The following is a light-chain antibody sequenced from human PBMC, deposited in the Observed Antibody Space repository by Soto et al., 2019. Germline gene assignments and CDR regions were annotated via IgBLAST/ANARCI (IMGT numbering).Light chain of an antibody. CDR2: GAS. Sequence: EIVLTQSPGTLSLSPGERATLSCRASQSVSSSSLAWYQQKPGQAPRLLIYGASSRATGIPDRFSDSASGTDFTLTISRLEPEDFAVYYCQQYGSSPYTFGQGTKLDIK. J-gene: IGKJ2*01. CDR3: QQYGSSPYT. V-gene: IGKV3-20*01. CDR1: QSVSSSS.